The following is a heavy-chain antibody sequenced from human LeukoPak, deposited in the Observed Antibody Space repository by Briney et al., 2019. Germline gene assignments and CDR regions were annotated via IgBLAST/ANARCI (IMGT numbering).Heavy chain of an antibody. V-gene: IGHV4-34*01. CDR1: GGSFSGYY. CDR3: ARGRFYDFWSGYNQAYYFDY. CDR2: INHSGST. J-gene: IGHJ4*02. D-gene: IGHD3-3*01. Sequence: SETLSLTRAVYGGSFSGYYWSWIRQPPGKGLEWIGEINHSGSTNYNPSLKSRVTISVDTSKNQFSLKLSSVTAADTAVYYCARGRFYDFWSGYNQAYYFDYWGQGTLVTVSS.